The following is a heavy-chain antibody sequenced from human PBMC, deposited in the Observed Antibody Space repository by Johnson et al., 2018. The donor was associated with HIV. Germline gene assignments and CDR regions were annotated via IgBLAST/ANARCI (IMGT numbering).Heavy chain of an antibody. D-gene: IGHD2-15*01. Sequence: VQLVESGGGLVQPGGSLRLSCAASGFTFSDHYMDWVRQAPGKGLEWVSVIYSGGNTYYPDSVKGRFTISRDKSKNTLYLQMNSLRAEDTAVYYCAAKTLLHAFDIWGQGTMVTVSS. J-gene: IGHJ3*02. V-gene: IGHV3-66*01. CDR1: GFTFSDHY. CDR3: AAKTLLHAFDI. CDR2: IYSGGNT.